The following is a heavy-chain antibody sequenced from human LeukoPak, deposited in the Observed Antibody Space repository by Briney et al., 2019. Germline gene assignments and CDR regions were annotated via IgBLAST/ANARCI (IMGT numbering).Heavy chain of an antibody. CDR2: ISGSGGST. CDR1: GFTFSSYG. CDR3: AKEEYYYDSSGYYYDGPFDY. V-gene: IGHV3-23*01. Sequence: GGSLRLSCAASGFTFSSYGMSWVRQARGKGLEGVSAISGSGGSTFYADSVKGRFTISRDNSKNTLYLQMNSLRAEDTAVYYCAKEEYYYDSSGYYYDGPFDYWGQGTLVTVSS. D-gene: IGHD3-22*01. J-gene: IGHJ4*02.